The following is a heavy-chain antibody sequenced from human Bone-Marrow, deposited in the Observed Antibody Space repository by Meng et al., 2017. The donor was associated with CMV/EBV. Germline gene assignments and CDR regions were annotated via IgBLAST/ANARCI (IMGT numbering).Heavy chain of an antibody. D-gene: IGHD5-12*01. CDR2: IRIKANNYAT. J-gene: IGHJ4*02. V-gene: IGHV3-73*01. CDR3: TGVATN. Sequence: GEFLKISCAASGFMFSGSAIHWVRQTSGKGLEWVGRIRIKANNYATTYAASVKGRFTISRDDSKNTAYLQMNSLKTEDTAVYYCTGVATNWGQGTLVTVSS. CDR1: GFMFSGSA.